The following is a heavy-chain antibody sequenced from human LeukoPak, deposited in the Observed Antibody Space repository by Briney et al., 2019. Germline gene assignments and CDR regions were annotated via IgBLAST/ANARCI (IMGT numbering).Heavy chain of an antibody. CDR2: IIPIFGTA. V-gene: IGHV1-69*05. CDR1: GGTFSSYA. Sequence: ASVKVSCKASGGTFSSYAISWVRQAPGQGLEWMGGIIPIFGTANYAQKFQGRVTMTRNTSISTAYMELSSLRSEDTAVYYCARGWYYGSAEGWGQGTLVTVSS. J-gene: IGHJ4*02. D-gene: IGHD3-10*01. CDR3: ARGWYYGSAEG.